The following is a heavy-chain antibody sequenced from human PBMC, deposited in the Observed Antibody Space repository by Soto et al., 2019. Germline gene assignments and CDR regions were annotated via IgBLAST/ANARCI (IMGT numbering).Heavy chain of an antibody. J-gene: IGHJ3*02. CDR2: TRNRANSYTT. CDR3: TTPMVRGVISGAFDI. CDR1: GFTLSDHY. Sequence: GGSLRLSCAASGFTLSDHYMDWVRQAPGKGLEWVGRTRNRANSYTTEYAASVKGRFTVSRDDSKNTLYLQMNSLKTEDTAVYYCTTPMVRGVISGAFDIWGQGTMVTVSS. V-gene: IGHV3-72*01. D-gene: IGHD3-10*01.